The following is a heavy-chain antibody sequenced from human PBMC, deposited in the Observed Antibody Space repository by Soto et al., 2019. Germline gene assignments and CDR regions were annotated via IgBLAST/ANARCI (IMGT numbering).Heavy chain of an antibody. J-gene: IGHJ4*02. Sequence: AEPLKICCKCSGYTFSNFGIGWVRKLPGKGLEWMGIIYPGDHETRYSPSFHGKVTISADKSINTAYLQWNSLEASDTAFYFCARSPRSSPYFDYWGQGALVTVSS. CDR3: ARSPRSSPYFDY. D-gene: IGHD6-13*01. CDR1: GYTFSNFG. V-gene: IGHV5-51*01. CDR2: IYPGDHET.